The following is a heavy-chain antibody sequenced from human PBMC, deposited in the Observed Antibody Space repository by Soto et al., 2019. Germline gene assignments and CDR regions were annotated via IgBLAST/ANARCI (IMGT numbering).Heavy chain of an antibody. J-gene: IGHJ5*02. V-gene: IGHV3-7*01. CDR2: IKQDGSEK. CDR3: ARVNIVVVVAAVPRWDP. Sequence: PGGSLRLSCAASGFTFSSYWMSWVRQAPGKGLEWVANIKQDGSEKYYVDSVKGRFTISRDNAKNSLYLQMNSLRAEDTAVYYYARVNIVVVVAAVPRWDPWGQGTLVTVSS. CDR1: GFTFSSYW. D-gene: IGHD2-15*01.